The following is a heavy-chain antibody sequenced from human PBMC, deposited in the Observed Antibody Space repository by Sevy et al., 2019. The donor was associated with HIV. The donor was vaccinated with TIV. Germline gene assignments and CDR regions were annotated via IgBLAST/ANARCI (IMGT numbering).Heavy chain of an antibody. Sequence: ASVKVSCKASGGTFSSYAISWVRQAPGQGLEWMGGIIPIFGTANYAQKFQGRVTITADESTGTAYMELSSLGSEDTAVYYCASLEIGYCSSTSCPDVWGQGTTVTVSS. D-gene: IGHD2-2*01. CDR3: ASLEIGYCSSTSCPDV. CDR1: GGTFSSYA. V-gene: IGHV1-69*13. CDR2: IIPIFGTA. J-gene: IGHJ6*02.